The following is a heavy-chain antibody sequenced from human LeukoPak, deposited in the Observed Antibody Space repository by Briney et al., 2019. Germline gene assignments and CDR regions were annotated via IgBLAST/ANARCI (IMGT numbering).Heavy chain of an antibody. CDR2: IYYSGST. CDR3: ARLPPYDFWSGLHLYYYGMDV. J-gene: IGHJ6*02. V-gene: IGHV4-59*08. Sequence: SETLSPTCTVSGGSISIYCWSWIRQPPGKGLEWIGYIYYSGSTNYNPSLKSRVTISVDTSKNQFSLKPSSVPAADTAVYYCARLPPYDFWSGLHLYYYGMDVRGQGTTVTVSS. CDR1: GGSISIYC. D-gene: IGHD3-3*01.